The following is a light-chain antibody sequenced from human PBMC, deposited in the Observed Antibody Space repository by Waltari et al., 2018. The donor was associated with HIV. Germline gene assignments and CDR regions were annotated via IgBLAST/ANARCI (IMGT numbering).Light chain of an antibody. CDR2: EVK. Sequence: HSALTQPASVSRSPGQSITLSCSGTSTNVGTYNLVHWYPQHPRKAPKLLIYEVKRRPSGLSDRFSGSKSGNTASLTVSGLQAEDEAIYYCCSYAGSDTLVFGGGTSLTIL. CDR1: STNVGTYNL. V-gene: IGLV2-23*02. J-gene: IGLJ3*02. CDR3: CSYAGSDTLV.